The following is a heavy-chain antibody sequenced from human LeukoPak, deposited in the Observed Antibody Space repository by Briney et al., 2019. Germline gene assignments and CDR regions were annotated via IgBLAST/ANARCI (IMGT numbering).Heavy chain of an antibody. J-gene: IGHJ4*02. V-gene: IGHV3-49*04. Sequence: GGSLRLSCAASGFTFSSYEMNWVRQAPGKGLEWVGFIRSKAYGGTTEYAASVKGRFTISRDDSKSIAYLQMNSLKTEDTAVYYCTRGVVPILYWGQGTLVTVSS. CDR2: IRSKAYGGTT. CDR1: GFTFSSYE. D-gene: IGHD2-15*01. CDR3: TRGVVPILY.